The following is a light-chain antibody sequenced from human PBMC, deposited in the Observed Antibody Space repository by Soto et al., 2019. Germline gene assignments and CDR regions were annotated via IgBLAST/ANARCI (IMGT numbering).Light chain of an antibody. CDR1: QSVSSSH. V-gene: IGKV3-20*01. CDR3: QQYGSSPGT. CDR2: GAS. J-gene: IGKJ1*01. Sequence: EIVLTQSPGTLSLSPGERATLSCRASQSVSSSHLAWYQQKPGQAPRLLISGASSRATGIPDRFSGSGSGTDFTLTISRLEAEDFEVYYCQQYGSSPGTLGQGTKVDIK.